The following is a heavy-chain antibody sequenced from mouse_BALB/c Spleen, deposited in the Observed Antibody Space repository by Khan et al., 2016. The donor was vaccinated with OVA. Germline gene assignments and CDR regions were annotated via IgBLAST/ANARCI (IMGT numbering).Heavy chain of an antibody. Sequence: QIQLVQSGPELKKPGETVRISCKASGYTFTTAGMQWVQKMPGKGLKWIGWINTHSGVPKYAEDFKGRFAFSLETSASTVYLQITNLKNEDTATDFCAGGGAAYYRSDGGAMDYWGQGTSVTVSS. D-gene: IGHD2-12*01. J-gene: IGHJ4*01. CDR2: INTHSGVP. CDR1: GYTFTTAG. V-gene: IGHV9-4*02. CDR3: AGGGAAYYRSDGGAMDY.